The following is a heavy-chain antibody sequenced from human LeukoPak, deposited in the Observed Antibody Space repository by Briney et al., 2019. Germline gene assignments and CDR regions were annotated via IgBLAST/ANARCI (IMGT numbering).Heavy chain of an antibody. CDR1: GGSISSYY. D-gene: IGHD6-6*01. Sequence: SETLSLTCTVSGGSISSYYWSWIRQPPGKGLEWIGYINYSGSTNYNPSLKSRVTMSVDTSKNQFSLKLSSVTAADTAMYYCARGGAARPYFDYWGQGTLVTVSS. V-gene: IGHV4-59*01. CDR2: INYSGST. CDR3: ARGGAARPYFDY. J-gene: IGHJ4*02.